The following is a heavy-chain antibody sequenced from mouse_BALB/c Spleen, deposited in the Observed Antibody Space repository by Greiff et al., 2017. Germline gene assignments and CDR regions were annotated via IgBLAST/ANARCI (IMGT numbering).Heavy chain of an antibody. D-gene: IGHD2-4*01. CDR1: GYSFTGYS. J-gene: IGHJ2*01. V-gene: IGHV1-37*01. CDR3: GRSTMITTTALFDY. Sequence: EVQLQQSGPELVKPGASVKISCKASGYSFTGYSMYWVKQSHGKSLEWIGRINPYNGDTFYNQKFKGKATLTVDKSSSTAHMELLSLTSEDSAVYYCGRSTMITTTALFDYWGQGTTLTVSS. CDR2: INPYNGDT.